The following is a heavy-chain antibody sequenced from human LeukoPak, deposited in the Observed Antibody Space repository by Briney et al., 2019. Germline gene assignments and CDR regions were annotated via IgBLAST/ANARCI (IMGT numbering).Heavy chain of an antibody. CDR3: ARDGSITMVQGVTLDAFDI. J-gene: IGHJ3*02. Sequence: SETLSLTCTVSGGSISSYYWSWIRQPPGKGLEWIGYIYYSGSTNYNPSLKSRVTISVGTSKNQFSLKLSSVTAADTAVYYCARDGSITMVQGVTLDAFDIWGQGTMVTVSS. CDR1: GGSISSYY. V-gene: IGHV4-59*01. D-gene: IGHD3-10*01. CDR2: IYYSGST.